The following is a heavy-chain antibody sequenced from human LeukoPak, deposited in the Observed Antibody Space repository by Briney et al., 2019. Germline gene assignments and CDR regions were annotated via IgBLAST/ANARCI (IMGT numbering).Heavy chain of an antibody. CDR3: ARELDDYIKTVLEY. CDR2: ISSSSSYI. D-gene: IGHD4/OR15-4a*01. Sequence: GGSLRLSCAASGFTFSRYSMNAVGQAPGKGLEWVSSISSSSSYIYYADSVKGRFTISRDNAKNSLYLQMNSLRAEDTAVYYCARELDDYIKTVLEYWVQGTLVTVSS. V-gene: IGHV3-21*01. J-gene: IGHJ4*02. CDR1: GFTFSRYS.